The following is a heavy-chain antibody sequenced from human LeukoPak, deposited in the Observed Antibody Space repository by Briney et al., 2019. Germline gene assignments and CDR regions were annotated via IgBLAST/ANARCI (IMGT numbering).Heavy chain of an antibody. Sequence: PSETLSLTCTVSGYSISSGYYWGWIRQPPGKGLEWIGNIYHSGNTYYNPSLKSRVTISVDTSKNQFSLKLSSVTAADTAVYYCARAKQRSWNGRGSPFDYWGQGTLVTVSS. CDR1: GYSISSGYY. CDR2: IYHSGNT. D-gene: IGHD1-1*01. V-gene: IGHV4-38-2*02. CDR3: ARAKQRSWNGRGSPFDY. J-gene: IGHJ4*02.